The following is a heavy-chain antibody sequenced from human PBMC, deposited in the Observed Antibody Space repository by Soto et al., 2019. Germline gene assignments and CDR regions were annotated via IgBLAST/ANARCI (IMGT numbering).Heavy chain of an antibody. V-gene: IGHV3-48*02. D-gene: IGHD6-19*01. CDR3: ARSVEGHFDY. CDR2: ITSDTNTI. CDR1: GFPFSIYS. J-gene: IGHJ4*02. Sequence: HPGGSLRLSCAASGFPFSIYSMNWVRQAPGKGLEWSSYITSDTNTIKYADSVKGRFTISRDNAKNLVYLQMNSLRDEDTAVYFCARSVEGHFDYWGQGTVVTVSS.